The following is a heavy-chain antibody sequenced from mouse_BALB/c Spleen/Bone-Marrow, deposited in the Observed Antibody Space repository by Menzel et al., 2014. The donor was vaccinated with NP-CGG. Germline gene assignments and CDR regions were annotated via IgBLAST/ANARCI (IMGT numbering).Heavy chain of an antibody. D-gene: IGHD4-1*01. CDR3: ARDAGRGNFDY. CDR2: SRFLLNDYTT. CDR1: GFTFSDFY. V-gene: IGHV7-1*02. Sequence: EVKLVESGGGLVQPGGSLRLSCATSGFTFSDFYMEWVRQPPGKRLEWMSLSRFLLNDYTTEYGASVKGRFIVSRDTSQSILYLQMNALRAEDTAIYYCARDAGRGNFDYWGQGTTLTVSS. J-gene: IGHJ2*01.